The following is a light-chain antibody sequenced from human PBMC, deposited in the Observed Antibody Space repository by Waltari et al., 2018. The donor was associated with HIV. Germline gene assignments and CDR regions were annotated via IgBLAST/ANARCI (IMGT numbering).Light chain of an antibody. CDR2: RDC. Sequence: SYELTQPPSVSVSPGQTASISCSGDKMGTKFISWYQQRPGQSPIMVIYRDCERPPGIPDRFAGSNSANTATLTSSGTQAIDEADYYCQAWDSSTAVFGGGTKLTVL. V-gene: IGLV3-1*01. CDR1: KMGTKF. CDR3: QAWDSSTAV. J-gene: IGLJ2*01.